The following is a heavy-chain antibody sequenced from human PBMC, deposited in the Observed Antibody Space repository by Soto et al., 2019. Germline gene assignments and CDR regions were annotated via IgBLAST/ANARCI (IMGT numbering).Heavy chain of an antibody. J-gene: IGHJ5*02. D-gene: IGHD3-16*01. CDR3: ARGALYGQQLTPFDP. V-gene: IGHV1-69*13. Sequence: SVKVSCKASGGTFSSYAISWVRQAPGQGLEWMGGIIPIFGTANYAQKFQGRVTITADESTSTAYMELSSLRSEDTAVYYCARGALYGQQLTPFDPWGQGTLVTVSS. CDR2: IIPIFGTA. CDR1: GGTFSSYA.